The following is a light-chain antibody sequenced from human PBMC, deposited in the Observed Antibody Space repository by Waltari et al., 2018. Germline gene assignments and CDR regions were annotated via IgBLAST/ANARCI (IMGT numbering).Light chain of an antibody. CDR2: GAS. CDR3: QQSYSTPWT. CDR1: QSVGNN. V-gene: IGKV3-15*01. Sequence: EIEMTQSPATLSVSPGERVTLSCRASQSVGNNLAWYQQRPGQAPRLLIYGASTRATDISDRFSGSGSGTDFTLTISALQSEDFATYYCQQSYSTPWTFGQGTKVEIK. J-gene: IGKJ1*01.